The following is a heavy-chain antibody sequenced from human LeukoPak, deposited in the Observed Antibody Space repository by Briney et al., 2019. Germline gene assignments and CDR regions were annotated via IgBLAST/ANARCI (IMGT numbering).Heavy chain of an antibody. CDR3: GKDGGGIGSSTSSSLKTYFAS. CDR2: IRYDESNK. D-gene: IGHD2-2*01. J-gene: IGHJ4*02. CDR1: GFTFSSYG. Sequence: GGSLRLSCAASGFTFSSYGMHWVRQAPGKGLEWVAFIRYDESNKYYADSVKGRFTISRGNSKNTLYLQMNSLRAEDTAVYYCGKDGGGIGSSTSSSLKTYFASWGQGPLATVSP. V-gene: IGHV3-30*02.